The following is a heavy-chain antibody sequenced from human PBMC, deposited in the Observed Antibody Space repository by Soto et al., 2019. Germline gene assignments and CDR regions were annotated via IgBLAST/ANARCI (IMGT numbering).Heavy chain of an antibody. V-gene: IGHV4-34*01. CDR1: GGSFSDSY. CDR3: ARGRTAIATRWLDS. D-gene: IGHD1-1*01. J-gene: IGHJ5*01. Sequence: SETLSLTCAVFGGSFSDSYWSWIRQSPEKGLEWIGEITNSGSTYYNPSLKSRVTISGDTSKNQFSLEVRSVTAADTAVYFCARGRTAIATRWLDSWGQGTLVTLSS. CDR2: ITNSGST.